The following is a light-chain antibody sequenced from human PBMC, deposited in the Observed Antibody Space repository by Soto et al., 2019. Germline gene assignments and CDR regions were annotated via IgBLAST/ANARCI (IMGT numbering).Light chain of an antibody. CDR1: SSNIGSNY. CDR2: RNN. CDR3: AAWDDSLSGLYV. J-gene: IGLJ1*01. Sequence: QSVLTQPPSASGTPGQRVTISCFGSSSNIGSNYVYWYQQLPGTAPKLLIYRNNQRPSGVPDRFSGPKSGTSASLAISGLRSEDEADYYCAAWDDSLSGLYVFGTGTKVTVL. V-gene: IGLV1-47*01.